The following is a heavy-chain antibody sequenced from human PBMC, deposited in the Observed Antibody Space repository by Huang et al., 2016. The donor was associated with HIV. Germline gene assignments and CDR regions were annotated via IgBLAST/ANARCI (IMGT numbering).Heavy chain of an antibody. Sequence: QAQLMQSGPEVKKPGALVKVSCKTSGYSFPDYGIPWVRQAPGQGPEWVVWISAVNGDTEKAQRLQRRVTLTTDTSTSMAYMELRSRGFDDTAIYFCARDPKYHRIGYYRQRRGIDVWGQGTMVSVSS. CDR1: GYSFPDYG. CDR2: ISAVNGDT. V-gene: IGHV1-18*01. CDR3: ARDPKYHRIGYYRQRRGIDV. J-gene: IGHJ3*01. D-gene: IGHD3-22*01.